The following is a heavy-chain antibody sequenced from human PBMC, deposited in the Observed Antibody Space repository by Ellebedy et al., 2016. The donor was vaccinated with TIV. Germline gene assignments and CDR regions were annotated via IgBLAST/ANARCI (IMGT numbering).Heavy chain of an antibody. D-gene: IGHD2-15*01. Sequence: GESLKISCAVSGFTFSGSWMHWVRQVPGKGLEWVSRIYSDGRQTNYADSVKGRFTISRDNAKNTVYLQMNSLRAEDTAVYYCARDPFIEGDYWGRGTRVTVSS. CDR2: IYSDGRQT. CDR3: ARDPFIEGDY. J-gene: IGHJ4*02. CDR1: GFTFSGSW. V-gene: IGHV3-74*01.